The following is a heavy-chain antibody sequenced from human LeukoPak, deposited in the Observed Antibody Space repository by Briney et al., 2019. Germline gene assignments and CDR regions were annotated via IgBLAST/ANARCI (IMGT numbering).Heavy chain of an antibody. D-gene: IGHD3-22*01. V-gene: IGHV1-8*01. Sequence: ASVKVSCKASGYTFTSYDINWARQATGQGLEWMGWMNPNSGNTGYAQKFQGRVTMTRNTSISTAYMELSSLRSEDTAVYYCARALSYYDSSGYSPYYFDYWGQGTLVTVSS. CDR3: ARALSYYDSSGYSPYYFDY. CDR2: MNPNSGNT. CDR1: GYTFTSYD. J-gene: IGHJ4*02.